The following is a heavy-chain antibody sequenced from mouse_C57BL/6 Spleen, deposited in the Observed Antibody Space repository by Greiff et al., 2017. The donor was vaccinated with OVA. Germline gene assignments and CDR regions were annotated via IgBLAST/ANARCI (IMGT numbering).Heavy chain of an antibody. J-gene: IGHJ4*01. Sequence: VKLVESGPGLVQPSQSLSITCTVSGFSLTSYGVHWVRQSPGKGLEWLGVIWSGGSTDYNAAFISRLSISKDNSKSQVFFKMNSLQADDTAIYYCATHDGYYAWYAMDYWGQGTSVTVSS. CDR2: IWSGGST. D-gene: IGHD2-3*01. CDR3: ATHDGYYAWYAMDY. CDR1: GFSLTSYG. V-gene: IGHV2-2*01.